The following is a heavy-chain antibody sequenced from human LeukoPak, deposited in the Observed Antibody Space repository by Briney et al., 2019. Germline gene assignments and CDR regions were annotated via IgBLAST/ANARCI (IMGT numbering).Heavy chain of an antibody. J-gene: IGHJ4*02. Sequence: SETLSLTCTVSGGSISSSSYYWTWIRQPPGKGLEWIGYINSSGSTNYNPSLKSRVTISVDTSKNQFSLKLSSVTAADTAVYYCAREGGSYYPHYYFDYWGQGTLVTVSS. D-gene: IGHD1-26*01. V-gene: IGHV4-61*01. CDR1: GGSISSSSYY. CDR3: AREGGSYYPHYYFDY. CDR2: INSSGST.